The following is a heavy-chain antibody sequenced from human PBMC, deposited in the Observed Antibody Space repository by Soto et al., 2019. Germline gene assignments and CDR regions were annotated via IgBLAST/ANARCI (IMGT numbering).Heavy chain of an antibody. V-gene: IGHV4-31*03. CDR2: IYYSGST. D-gene: IGHD3-3*01. CDR3: ARAKDYDFWSGYYTGHYYGMDV. Sequence: QVQLQESGPGLVKPSQTLSLTCTVSGGSISSGGYYWSWIRQHPGKGLEWIGYIYYSGSTYYNPSLKSRVTISVDTSKNQFSLKLSSVTAADTAVYYCARAKDYDFWSGYYTGHYYGMDVWGQGTTVTVSS. J-gene: IGHJ6*02. CDR1: GGSISSGGYY.